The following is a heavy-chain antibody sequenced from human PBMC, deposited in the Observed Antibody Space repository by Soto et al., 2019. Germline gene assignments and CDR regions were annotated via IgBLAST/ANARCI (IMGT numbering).Heavy chain of an antibody. D-gene: IGHD3-10*01. Sequence: GGSLRLSCAASGFTFSNAWMSWVRQAPGKGLEWVGRIKSKTDGGTTDYAAPVKGRFTISRDDSKNTLYLQMNSLKTEDTAVYYFTNRRAMVRGLWYYSSQGTLVPVSS. CDR3: TNRRAMVRGLWYY. J-gene: IGHJ4*02. CDR2: IKSKTDGGTT. CDR1: GFTFSNAW. V-gene: IGHV3-15*01.